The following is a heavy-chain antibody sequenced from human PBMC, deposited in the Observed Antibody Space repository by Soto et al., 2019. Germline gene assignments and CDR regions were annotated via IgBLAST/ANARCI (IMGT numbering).Heavy chain of an antibody. CDR2: IYYSGST. D-gene: IGHD5-12*01. V-gene: IGHV4-30-4*01. CDR1: GGSISSGDYY. J-gene: IGHJ4*02. Sequence: KSSETLSLTCTVSGGSISSGDYYWSWIRQPPGKGLEWIGYIYYSGSTYYNPSLKSRVTISVDTSKNQFSLKLSSVTAADTAVYYCARDGYSGYVDYWGQGTLVTVSS. CDR3: ARDGYSGYVDY.